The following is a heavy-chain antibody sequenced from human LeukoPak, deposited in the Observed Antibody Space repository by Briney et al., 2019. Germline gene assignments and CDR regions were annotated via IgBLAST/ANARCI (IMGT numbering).Heavy chain of an antibody. CDR2: IYHSGST. CDR3: ASGSVTTLLFDF. V-gene: IGHV4-38-2*02. J-gene: IGHJ4*02. D-gene: IGHD3-10*01. CDR1: GYSLSSGYY. Sequence: SETLSLTCTVSGYSLSSGYYWGWIRQPPGKGLEWIGSIYHSGSTYYNPSLKSRVTISVDTSKNQFSLKLSSVTAADTAVYYCASGSVTTLLFDFWGQGTLVTVSS.